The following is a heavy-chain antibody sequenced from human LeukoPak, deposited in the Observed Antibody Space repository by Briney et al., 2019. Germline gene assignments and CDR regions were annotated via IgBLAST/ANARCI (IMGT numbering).Heavy chain of an antibody. CDR1: GGSISSYY. D-gene: IGHD4-17*01. J-gene: IGHJ6*03. V-gene: IGHV4-59*01. Sequence: SETLSLTCTVSGGSISSYYWNWIRQPPGKGLEWIGYISYSGSTTYNPTLKSRVTISIDTSNNQFSLKLSSVTAADTAVYYCTRDRNYGDSDYYYYMDVWGKGTTVTVSS. CDR3: TRDRNYGDSDYYYYMDV. CDR2: ISYSGST.